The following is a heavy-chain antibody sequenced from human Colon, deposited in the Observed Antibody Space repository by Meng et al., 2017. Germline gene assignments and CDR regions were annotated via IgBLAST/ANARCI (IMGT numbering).Heavy chain of an antibody. V-gene: IGHV1-3*01. CDR3: ARSAFTFGGVIALDY. D-gene: IGHD3-16*01. Sequence: QVQLVQSGAEVKKPGASVKVSCKASGYTFTSYAMHWVRQAPGQRLEWMGWINAGNGNTKYSQKFQGRVTITRDTSASTAYMELSSLRSEDTAVYYCARSAFTFGGVIALDYWGQGTLVTVSS. CDR2: INAGNGNT. CDR1: GYTFTSYA. J-gene: IGHJ4*02.